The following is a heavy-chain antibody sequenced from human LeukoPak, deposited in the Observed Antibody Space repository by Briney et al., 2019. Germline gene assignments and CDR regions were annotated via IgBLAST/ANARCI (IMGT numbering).Heavy chain of an antibody. V-gene: IGHV4-4*09. CDR3: ARSVPAPKEFDY. CDR2: IFPGGST. J-gene: IGHJ4*02. Sequence: SETLSLTCTVSGASMSSYYWSWIRQSPGKGLEWIGYIFPGGSTNSNPSLKSRVIISVDTSKNQFSLELSSVTAADTAIYYCARSVPAPKEFDYWGQGTLVTVSS. CDR1: GASMSSYY. D-gene: IGHD2-2*01.